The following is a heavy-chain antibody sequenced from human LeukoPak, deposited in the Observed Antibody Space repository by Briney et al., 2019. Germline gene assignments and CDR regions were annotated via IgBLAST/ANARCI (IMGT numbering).Heavy chain of an antibody. D-gene: IGHD5-12*01. Sequence: PGRSLRLSCAASGFTFSSYGMHWVRQAPGKGLEWVAVISYDGSNKYYADSVKGRFTISRDNSKNTLYLQMNSLRAEDTAVYYCAKEMKPWMHFDYWGQGTLVTVSS. CDR2: ISYDGSNK. J-gene: IGHJ4*02. CDR3: AKEMKPWMHFDY. CDR1: GFTFSSYG. V-gene: IGHV3-30*18.